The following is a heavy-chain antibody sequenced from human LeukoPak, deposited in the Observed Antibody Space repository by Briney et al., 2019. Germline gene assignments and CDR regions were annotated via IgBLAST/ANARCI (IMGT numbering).Heavy chain of an antibody. J-gene: IGHJ4*02. V-gene: IGHV3-23*01. CDR3: AKDLPGNYYGSGSYQLPSYYSDY. CDR1: GFTFSSYA. Sequence: GGSLRLSCAASGFTFSSYAMSWVRQAPGKGLEWVSAIIGSGGSTYYADSVKGRFTISRDNSKNTLYLQMNSLRAEDTAVYYCAKDLPGNYYGSGSYQLPSYYSDYWGQGTLVTVSS. CDR2: IIGSGGST. D-gene: IGHD3-10*01.